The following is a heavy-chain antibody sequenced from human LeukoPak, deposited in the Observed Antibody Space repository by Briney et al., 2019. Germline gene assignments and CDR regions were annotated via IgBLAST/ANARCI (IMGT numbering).Heavy chain of an antibody. V-gene: IGHV3-30*02. Sequence: QTGGSLRLSCAASRFTFSSYGMHWVRQAPGKGLEWVTFIRYDGSNRYYADSVKGRFTISRDNSKNTLYLQMNSLRAEDTAVYYCAKEIWPTVTTPGWTYFDYWGQGTLVTVSS. CDR3: AKEIWPTVTTPGWTYFDY. CDR1: RFTFSSYG. J-gene: IGHJ4*02. D-gene: IGHD4-17*01. CDR2: IRYDGSNR.